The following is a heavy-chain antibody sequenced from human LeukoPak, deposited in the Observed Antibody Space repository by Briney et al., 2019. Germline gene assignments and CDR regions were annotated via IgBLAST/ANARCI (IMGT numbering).Heavy chain of an antibody. D-gene: IGHD3-9*01. J-gene: IGHJ6*03. Sequence: GESLKISCKGSGYRFTSYWIGWVRQMPGKGLEWMGIIYPGDSDTRYSPSFQGQVTISADKSISTAYLQWSSLKASDTAMYYCARLDIIHYYYYYMDVWGKGTTVTVSS. CDR1: GYRFTSYW. V-gene: IGHV5-51*01. CDR3: ARLDIIHYYYYYMDV. CDR2: IYPGDSDT.